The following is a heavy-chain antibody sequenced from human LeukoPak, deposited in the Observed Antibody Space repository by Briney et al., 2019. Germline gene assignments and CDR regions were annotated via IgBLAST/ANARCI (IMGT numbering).Heavy chain of an antibody. D-gene: IGHD6-25*01. CDR3: ARDFAATPYYFDY. CDR1: GFTFSSYS. V-gene: IGHV3-21*01. CDR2: ISSSSSYI. Sequence: KPGGSLRLSCAASGFTFSSYSMNWVRQAPGKGLEWVSSISSSSSYIYYADSVKGRSTISRDNAKNSLYLQMNSLRAEDTAVYYCARDFAATPYYFDYWGQGTLVTVSS. J-gene: IGHJ4*02.